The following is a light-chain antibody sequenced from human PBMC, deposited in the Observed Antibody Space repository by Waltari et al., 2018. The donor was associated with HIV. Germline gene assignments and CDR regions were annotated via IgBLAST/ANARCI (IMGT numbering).Light chain of an antibody. CDR1: QDLRNE. CDR2: GTF. V-gene: IGKV1-6*01. J-gene: IGKJ1*01. Sequence: AIQMTQFPSSLSASVGDRVAITCRASQDLRNELGWYQQKPGKAPNLRIFGTFNLQSGVASRFNGSGSGTDYTLTISSLQPEDLATYYCLQDYKYPRTFGQGTKVEIK. CDR3: LQDYKYPRT.